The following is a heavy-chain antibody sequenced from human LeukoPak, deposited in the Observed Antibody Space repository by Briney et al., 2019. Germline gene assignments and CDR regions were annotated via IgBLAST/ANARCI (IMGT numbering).Heavy chain of an antibody. CDR3: TRDSSSQEFDQ. V-gene: IGHV3-33*01. Sequence: WGSLRLSCAASAFTFSGFGMHWVRQTPGKGLEWVAVVWSDGRTKYYADSVEGRFTISRDNSKNTLYLEMNSLRAEDTAVYYCTRDSSSQEFDQWGQGTLVTVSS. CDR2: VWSDGRTK. J-gene: IGHJ4*02. D-gene: IGHD6-6*01. CDR1: AFTFSGFG.